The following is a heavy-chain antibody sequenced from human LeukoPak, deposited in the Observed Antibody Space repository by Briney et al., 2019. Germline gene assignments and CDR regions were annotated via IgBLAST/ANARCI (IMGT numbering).Heavy chain of an antibody. J-gene: IGHJ4*02. Sequence: PGGSLRLSYAASGFTFSSYAMSWVRQAPGKGLEWVSAISGSGGSTYYADSVKGRFTISRDNSKNTLYLQMNSLRAEDTAVYYCAKVSGGYIQAGYFDYWGQGTLVTVSS. CDR3: AKVSGGYIQAGYFDY. CDR2: ISGSGGST. CDR1: GFTFSSYA. D-gene: IGHD5-18*01. V-gene: IGHV3-23*01.